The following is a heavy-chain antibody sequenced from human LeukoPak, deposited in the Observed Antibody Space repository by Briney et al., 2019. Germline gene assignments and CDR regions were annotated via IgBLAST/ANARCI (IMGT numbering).Heavy chain of an antibody. Sequence: SETLSLTCAVYGGSFSGYYWSWIRQPPGKGLEWIEEINHSGSTNYNPSLKSRVTISVDTSKNQFSLKLSSVTAADTAVYYCARGRAPNWFDPWGQGTLVTVSS. V-gene: IGHV4-34*01. CDR1: GGSFSGYY. J-gene: IGHJ5*02. CDR3: ARGRAPNWFDP. CDR2: INHSGST.